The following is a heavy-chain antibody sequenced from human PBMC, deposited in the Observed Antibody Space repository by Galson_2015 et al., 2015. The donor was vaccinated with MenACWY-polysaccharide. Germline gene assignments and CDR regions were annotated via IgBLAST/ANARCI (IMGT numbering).Heavy chain of an antibody. V-gene: IGHV3-33*01. Sequence: SLRLSCAASGLKFRGSGMHWVRQAPGKGLEWVAVIQYDGSQKQYIDSVKGRFTISRDNSKNTLYLEMNSLRAEDAALYYCAREGSRIVFPAYDVWGQGTMVPVSS. D-gene: IGHD3-10*02. CDR3: AREGSRIVFPAYDV. CDR1: GLKFRGSG. CDR2: IQYDGSQK. J-gene: IGHJ3*01.